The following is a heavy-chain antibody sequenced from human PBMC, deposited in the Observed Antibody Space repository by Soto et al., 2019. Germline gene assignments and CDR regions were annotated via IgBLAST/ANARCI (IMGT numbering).Heavy chain of an antibody. Sequence: GGSLRLSCAASGFTFSSYAMSWVRQAPGKGLEWVSAISGSGGSTYYADSVKGRFTISRDNSKNTLYLQMNSLRAEDKAVYYCAKDPRYNWNYGTFGYWGQGTLVTVSS. CDR1: GFTFSSYA. CDR3: AKDPRYNWNYGTFGY. J-gene: IGHJ4*02. V-gene: IGHV3-23*01. CDR2: ISGSGGST. D-gene: IGHD1-7*01.